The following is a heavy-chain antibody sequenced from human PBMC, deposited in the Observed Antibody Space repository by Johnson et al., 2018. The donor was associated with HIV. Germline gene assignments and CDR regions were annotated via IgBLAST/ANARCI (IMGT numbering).Heavy chain of an antibody. D-gene: IGHD2-21*01. CDR1: GFTFSDYY. J-gene: IGHJ3*02. V-gene: IGHV3-11*04. CDR3: AKEKPAYCGGDCYSDDAFDI. CDR2: LSSSGSTI. Sequence: QVQLVESGGGLVKPGGSLRLSCAASGFTFSDYYMSWIRQAPGQGLEWVSYLSSSGSTIYYADSVKGRFTISRDHSKNTLYLQMNSLRAEDKAVYYCAKEKPAYCGGDCYSDDAFDIWGQGTMVTVSS.